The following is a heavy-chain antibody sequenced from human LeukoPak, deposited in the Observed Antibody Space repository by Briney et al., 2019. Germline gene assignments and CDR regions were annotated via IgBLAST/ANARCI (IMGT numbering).Heavy chain of an antibody. CDR1: GYTFTGYY. V-gene: IGHV1-2*06. Sequence: ASVKVSCKASGYTFTGYYMHWVRQAPGQGLEWMGRINPNSGGTNYAQEFQGRVTMTRDTSISTAYMELSRLRSDDTAVYYCARGSLTVTPYNLFDPWGQGTLVTVSS. J-gene: IGHJ5*02. CDR3: ARGSLTVTPYNLFDP. CDR2: INPNSGGT. D-gene: IGHD4-17*01.